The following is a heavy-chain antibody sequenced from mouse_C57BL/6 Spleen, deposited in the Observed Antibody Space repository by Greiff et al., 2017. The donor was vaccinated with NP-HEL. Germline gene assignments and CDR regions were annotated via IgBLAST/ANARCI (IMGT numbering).Heavy chain of an antibody. D-gene: IGHD1-1*01. Sequence: DVKLVESGAELVKPGASVKLSCTASGFNIKDYYMHWVKQRTEQGLEWIGRIDPEDGETKYAPKFQGKATITADTSSNTAYLQLSSLTSEDTAVYYCARVLITTVRTMDYWGQGTSVTVSS. CDR1: GFNIKDYY. V-gene: IGHV14-2*01. J-gene: IGHJ4*01. CDR2: IDPEDGET. CDR3: ARVLITTVRTMDY.